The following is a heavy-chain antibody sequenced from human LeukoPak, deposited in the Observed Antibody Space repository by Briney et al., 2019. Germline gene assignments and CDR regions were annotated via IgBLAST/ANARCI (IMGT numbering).Heavy chain of an antibody. D-gene: IGHD1-1*01. V-gene: IGHV3-23*01. J-gene: IGHJ4*02. CDR3: AKANWVSNADAVS. CDR2: LRGNGNT. Sequence: GGSLRLSCAASGFTFSTYAMSWVREAPGRGLEWVSSLRGNGNTFYADSVKGRFTLSRDDSRNTVYLQLNNQRVEDTAVYYCAKANWVSNADAVSWGQGTVVTVSS. CDR1: GFTFSTYA.